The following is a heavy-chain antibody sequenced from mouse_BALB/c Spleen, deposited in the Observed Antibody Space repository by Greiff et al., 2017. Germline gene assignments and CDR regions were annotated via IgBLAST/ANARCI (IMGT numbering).Heavy chain of an antibody. Sequence: VQGVQPGAELAKPGASVKMSCKASGYTFTSYWMHWVKQRPGQGLDWIGYINPSTGDTKYNQKFKDKATLTADKSSSTAYMQLSSLTSEDSAVYYCASLIQRRYFDYWGQGTTLTVSA. CDR3: ASLIQRRYFDY. D-gene: IGHD3-2*02. V-gene: IGHV1-7*01. CDR1: GYTFTSYW. J-gene: IGHJ2*01. CDR2: INPSTGDT.